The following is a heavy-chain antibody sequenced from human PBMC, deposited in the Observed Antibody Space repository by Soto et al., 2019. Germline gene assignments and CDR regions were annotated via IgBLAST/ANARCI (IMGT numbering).Heavy chain of an antibody. D-gene: IGHD2-15*01. CDR1: GGSISSSSYY. CDR3: ARRLVVVVAASYDAFDI. J-gene: IGHJ3*02. V-gene: IGHV4-39*01. CDR2: IYYSGST. Sequence: SETLSLTCTVSGGSISSSSYYWGWIRQPPGKGLEWIGSIYYSGSTYYNPSLKSRVTISVDTSRNQFSLKLSSVTAADTAVYYCARRLVVVVAASYDAFDIWGQGTMVTVSS.